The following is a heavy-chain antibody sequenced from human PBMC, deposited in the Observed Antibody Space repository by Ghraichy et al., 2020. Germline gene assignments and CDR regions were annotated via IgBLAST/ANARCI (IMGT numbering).Heavy chain of an antibody. D-gene: IGHD1-26*01. J-gene: IGHJ4*02. CDR2: ISGSGGST. CDR1: GFTFSSYA. V-gene: IGHV3-23*01. CDR3: AKDRGGSYLRTFDY. Sequence: GESLNISCAASGFTFSSYAMSWVRQAPGKGLEWVSAISGSGGSTYYADSVKGRFTISRDNSKNTLYLQMNSLRAEDTAVYYCAKDRGGSYLRTFDYWGQGTLVTVSS.